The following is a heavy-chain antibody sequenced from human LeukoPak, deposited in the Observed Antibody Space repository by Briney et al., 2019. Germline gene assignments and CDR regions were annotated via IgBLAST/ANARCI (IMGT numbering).Heavy chain of an antibody. V-gene: IGHV4-39*07. CDR2: IYYSGST. Sequence: PSETLSLTCTVSGGSLSSSSYYWGWIRQPPGKGLEWIGSIYYSGSTYYNPSLKSRVTISVDTSKNQFSLKLSSVTAADTAVYYCARDGATLAAAGTRVPQIFFDYWGQGTLVTVSS. CDR1: GGSLSSSSYY. D-gene: IGHD6-13*01. J-gene: IGHJ4*02. CDR3: ARDGATLAAAGTRVPQIFFDY.